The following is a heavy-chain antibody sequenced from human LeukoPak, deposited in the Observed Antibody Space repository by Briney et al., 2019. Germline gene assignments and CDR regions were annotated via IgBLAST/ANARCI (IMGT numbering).Heavy chain of an antibody. D-gene: IGHD1-26*01. CDR3: ARDPSYRGFDAFDI. J-gene: IGHJ3*02. CDR2: ITSSSRYI. CDR1: GFTFSSYS. V-gene: IGHV3-21*01. Sequence: GGSLRLSCAASGFTFSSYSMNWVRQAPGKGLEWVSSITSSSRYIYYADSVKGRFTISRDNAKNSLYLQMNYLRAEDTAVYYCARDPSYRGFDAFDIWGQGTMVTVPS.